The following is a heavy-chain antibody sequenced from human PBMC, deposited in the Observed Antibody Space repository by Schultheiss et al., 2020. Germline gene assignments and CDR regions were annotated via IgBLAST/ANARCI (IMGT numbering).Heavy chain of an antibody. D-gene: IGHD3-10*01. CDR2: SNAGNGNT. CDR3: ARDQRVLWFGETIPWFDP. J-gene: IGHJ5*02. Sequence: ASVKVSCKASGYTFTSYAMHWVRQAPGQRLEWMGWSNAGNGNTNYAQKLQGRVTMTTDTSASTAYMELSSLRSEDTAVYYCARDQRVLWFGETIPWFDPWGQGTLVTVSS. CDR1: GYTFTSYA. V-gene: IGHV1-3*01.